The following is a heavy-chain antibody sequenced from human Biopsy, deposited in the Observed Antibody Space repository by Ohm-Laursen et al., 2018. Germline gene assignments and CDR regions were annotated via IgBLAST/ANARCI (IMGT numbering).Heavy chain of an antibody. J-gene: IGHJ3*01. CDR1: GASVRSHF. D-gene: IGHD3-22*01. Sequence: SETLSLTCTLSGASVRSHFLTWIRQPPGKGLQWIGSISNSGTTNYNPSLKSRVTMSVDTSKKQLSLRLRSVTAADTAMYYCASVVLGPTNDAFDLWGQGTMVVVSS. V-gene: IGHV4-59*02. CDR3: ASVVLGPTNDAFDL. CDR2: ISNSGTT.